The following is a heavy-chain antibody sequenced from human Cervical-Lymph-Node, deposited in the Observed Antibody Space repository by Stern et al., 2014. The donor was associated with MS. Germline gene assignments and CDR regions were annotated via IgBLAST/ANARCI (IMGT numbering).Heavy chain of an antibody. CDR2: MSFVGGNK. CDR3: MGVGDAMHV. CDR1: GFTLRNFG. V-gene: IGHV3-30*03. J-gene: IGHJ6*02. Sequence: VQLVESGGGVVQPGGSLRLSCAASGFTLRNFGMHWVRQAPGKGLEWVAVMSFVGGNKKYGDSVKGRFSISRDNSNNTLYLQMNSLRPEDTAVYYCMGVGDAMHVWGQGTTVIVSS.